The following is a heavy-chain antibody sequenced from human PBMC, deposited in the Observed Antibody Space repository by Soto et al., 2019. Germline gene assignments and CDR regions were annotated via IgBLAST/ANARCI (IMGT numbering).Heavy chain of an antibody. Sequence: QVQLQESGPGLVKASGTLSLTCAVSGGSISSSNWWSWVRQPPGKGLEWIGEIYYSGGTNYNPSLNSRVTISVDKSKNRFSLNLTSVTAADTAVYYCARFNGFWSGFSMYNYYGMDVWGQGTTVSVS. V-gene: IGHV4-4*02. J-gene: IGHJ6*02. CDR3: ARFNGFWSGFSMYNYYGMDV. CDR1: GGSISSSNW. CDR2: IYYSGGT. D-gene: IGHD3-3*01.